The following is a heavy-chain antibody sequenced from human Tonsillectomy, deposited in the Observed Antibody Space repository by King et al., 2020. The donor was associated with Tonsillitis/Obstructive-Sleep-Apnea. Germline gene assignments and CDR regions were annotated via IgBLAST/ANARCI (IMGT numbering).Heavy chain of an antibody. D-gene: IGHD6-13*01. CDR3: AKDRSSSWSLDY. CDR1: GFPFSSNG. V-gene: IGHV3-30*18. J-gene: IGHJ4*02. Sequence: VQLVESGGGVDQPGRSLRLSCAASGFPFSSNGMHWVRQAPGKGLEWVEVISYDGSNKYYADSVKGRFTISRDNSKNTLYLQMNSLRTEDTAVYYCAKDRSSSWSLDYWGQGTLVTVSS. CDR2: ISYDGSNK.